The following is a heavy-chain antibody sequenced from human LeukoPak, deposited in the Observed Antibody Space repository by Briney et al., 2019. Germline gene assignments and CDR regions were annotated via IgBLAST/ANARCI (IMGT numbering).Heavy chain of an antibody. J-gene: IGHJ4*02. CDR1: GFTFSSYS. Sequence: GGSLRLSCAASGFTFSSYSMNRVRQAPGKGLEWVSSISSSSSYIYYADSVKGRFTISRDNAKNSLYLQMNSLRAEDTAVYYCARDLGDYDILTGYYNYWGQGTLVTVSS. CDR3: ARDLGDYDILTGYYNY. D-gene: IGHD3-9*01. CDR2: ISSSSSYI. V-gene: IGHV3-21*01.